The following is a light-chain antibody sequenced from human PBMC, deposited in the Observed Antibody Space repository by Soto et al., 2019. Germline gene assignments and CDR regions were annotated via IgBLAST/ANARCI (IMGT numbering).Light chain of an antibody. CDR3: GTWDSSLSAGDVV. CDR1: SSNIGNNY. CDR2: DNN. V-gene: IGLV1-51*01. Sequence: QSVLTQPPSVSAAPGQKVTISCSGSSSNIGNNYVSWCQQFPGTAPKLLIYDNNKRPSGIPDRFSGSKSGTSATLGITGLQTGDEADYYCGTWDSSLSAGDVVFGGGTKLTVL. J-gene: IGLJ2*01.